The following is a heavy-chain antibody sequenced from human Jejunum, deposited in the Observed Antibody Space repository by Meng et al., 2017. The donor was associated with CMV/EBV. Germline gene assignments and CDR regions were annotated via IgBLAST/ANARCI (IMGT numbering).Heavy chain of an antibody. D-gene: IGHD6-6*01. V-gene: IGHV3-74*01. J-gene: IGHJ4*02. CDR2: INTDGSSP. CDR1: GFIFSNYW. Sequence: CAASGFIFSNYWRHWVRQAPGKGLVWVSRINTDGSSPTYADSVRGRFTISRDNTENTVNLLMNSLRAEDTAVYYCVRTQYTTSRFDYWGQGTLVTVSS. CDR3: VRTQYTTSRFDY.